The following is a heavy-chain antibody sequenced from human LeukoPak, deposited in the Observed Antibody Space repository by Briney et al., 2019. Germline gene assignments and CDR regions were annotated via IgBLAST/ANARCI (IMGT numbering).Heavy chain of an antibody. CDR3: AKDMIPEYCSGGSCYSYAFDI. CDR1: GFTFSSYA. V-gene: IGHV3-23*01. D-gene: IGHD2-15*01. J-gene: IGHJ3*02. CDR2: ISGSGGST. Sequence: GGSLRLSCAASGFTFSSYAMSWVRQAPGKGLEWVSAISGSGGSTYYADSVKDRFTISRDNSKNTLYLQMNSLRAEDTAVYYCAKDMIPEYCSGGSCYSYAFDIWGQGTMVTVSS.